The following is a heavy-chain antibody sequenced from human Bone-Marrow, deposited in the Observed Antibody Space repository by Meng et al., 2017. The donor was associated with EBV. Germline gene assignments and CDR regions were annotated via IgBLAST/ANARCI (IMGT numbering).Heavy chain of an antibody. D-gene: IGHD6-19*01. Sequence: EVKLVESGGGLVKPGGSLRLSCAASGFTFSSYTMNWVRQAPGKGLEWVSLISSSSTYIYYADSVKGRFTISRDNAKNSLYLQMNSLRAEDTAVYYCARWRVAADYWGQGTLVTVSS. CDR1: GFTFSSYT. CDR2: ISSSSTYI. V-gene: IGHV3-21*01. CDR3: ARWRVAADY. J-gene: IGHJ4*02.